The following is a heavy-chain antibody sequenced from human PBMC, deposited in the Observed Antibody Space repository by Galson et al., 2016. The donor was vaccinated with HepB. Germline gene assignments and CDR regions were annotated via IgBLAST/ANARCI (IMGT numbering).Heavy chain of an antibody. D-gene: IGHD2-8*02. J-gene: IGHJ4*02. CDR1: GFTFRSYG. CDR2: MWHDGDTE. Sequence: SLRLSCATSGFTFRSYGMYWVRQAPGKGLEWVALMWHDGDTEYYGDSVKGRFTISRDNSSNTLYLQMNTLRAEDTAVYYCARSRYCTGGRCSVYYFDSWGQGTLVTVSS. CDR3: ARSRYCTGGRCSVYYFDS. V-gene: IGHV3-33*01.